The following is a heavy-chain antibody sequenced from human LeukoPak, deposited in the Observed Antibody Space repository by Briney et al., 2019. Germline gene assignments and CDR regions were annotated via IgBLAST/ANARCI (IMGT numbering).Heavy chain of an antibody. CDR1: GFTSSSYS. CDR3: ARAPGVSSWYRIIRDYYGMDV. Sequence: GGSLRLSCAASGFTSSSYSMNWVRQAPGKRLEWVSSISSSSSYIYYADSVKSRFTISRDNAKNSLYLQINSLRAEDTAVYYCARAPGVSSWYRIIRDYYGMDVWGQGTTVTVSS. V-gene: IGHV3-21*01. J-gene: IGHJ6*02. D-gene: IGHD6-13*01. CDR2: ISSSSSYI.